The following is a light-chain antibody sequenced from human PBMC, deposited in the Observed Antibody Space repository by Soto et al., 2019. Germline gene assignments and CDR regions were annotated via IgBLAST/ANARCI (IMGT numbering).Light chain of an antibody. Sequence: EVVMTQSPATLSVSPGERATLFCWASQIINDNVAWYQQKPGQAPRLLMYGATTRATDIPARFSGGQSGTEFILTISNLQSEDFVVYYCQQYNNWPSTFGQGTRVE. V-gene: IGKV3D-15*01. CDR2: GAT. CDR3: QQYNNWPST. CDR1: QIINDN. J-gene: IGKJ1*01.